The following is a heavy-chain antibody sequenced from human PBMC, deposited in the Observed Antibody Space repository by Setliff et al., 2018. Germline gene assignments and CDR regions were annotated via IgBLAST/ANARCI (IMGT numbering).Heavy chain of an antibody. J-gene: IGHJ6*03. CDR2: IHYSGTT. CDR3: AREGRSSTRGWYMDA. CDR1: GASINSGTYY. D-gene: IGHD2-2*01. Sequence: SETLSLTCTVSGASINSGTYYWAWIRQPPGKGLEWIGRIHYSGTTYYNASLKSRVTMSVDTSKNQFSLNLSSVTAADTAVYFCAREGRSSTRGWYMDAWGKGTSVTVSS. V-gene: IGHV4-39*02.